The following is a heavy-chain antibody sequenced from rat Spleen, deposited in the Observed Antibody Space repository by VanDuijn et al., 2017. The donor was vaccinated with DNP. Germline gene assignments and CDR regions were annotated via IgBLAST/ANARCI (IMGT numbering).Heavy chain of an antibody. J-gene: IGHJ2*01. V-gene: IGHV5-31*01. CDR3: RRVGSTEGIVSYFDY. CDR2: ITNTGGST. CDR1: GFTFNNYW. D-gene: IGHD1-11*01. Sequence: EVQLVESGGGLVQPGRSLKLSCVASGFTFNNYWMTWIRQAPGKGLEWVASITNTGGSTYYPDSVKGRFTISRDNAKSTLYLQMNSLRSEDTATYYCRRVGSTEGIVSYFDYWGQGVMVTVSS.